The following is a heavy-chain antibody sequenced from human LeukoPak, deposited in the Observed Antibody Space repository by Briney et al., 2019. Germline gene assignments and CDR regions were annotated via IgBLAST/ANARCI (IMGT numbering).Heavy chain of an antibody. V-gene: IGHV3-23*01. Sequence: PGGSLRLSCAASGFTFSSYAMSWVRQAPGKGLELVSGISGSGGSTYYADSVKGRFTISRDNSKNTEYLQMNSLRAEDTAVYYCAKDIVVVPAPVGYFDLWGRGTLVTVSS. CDR2: ISGSGGST. CDR3: AKDIVVVPAPVGYFDL. J-gene: IGHJ2*01. D-gene: IGHD2-2*01. CDR1: GFTFSSYA.